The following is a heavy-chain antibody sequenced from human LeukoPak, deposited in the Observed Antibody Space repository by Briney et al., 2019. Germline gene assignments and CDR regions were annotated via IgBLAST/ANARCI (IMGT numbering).Heavy chain of an antibody. J-gene: IGHJ4*02. D-gene: IGHD6-19*01. CDR1: GGPVSNNH. CDR3: ARRAGTGTPVYFDY. Sequence: SETLSLTCTVSGGPVSNNHWSWIRQSTEKGLEWIGYAYDSGISNYNPSLESRVTLSVDTSKNQFSLRLTSVTAADTAVYFCARRAGTGTPVYFDYWGQGVLVTVSS. CDR2: AYDSGIS. V-gene: IGHV4-59*02.